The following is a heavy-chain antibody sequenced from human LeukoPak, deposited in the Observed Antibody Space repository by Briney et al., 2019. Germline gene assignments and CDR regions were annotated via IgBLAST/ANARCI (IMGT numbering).Heavy chain of an antibody. V-gene: IGHV1-18*01. D-gene: IGHD2-15*01. J-gene: IGHJ6*02. CDR3: ARDVDAPGYGMDV. CDR1: GYTFTSYG. CDR2: ISAYSGNT. Sequence: ASVKVSCKASGYTFTSYGISWVRQAPGQGLEWMGWISAYSGNTNYAQKLQGRGTMTTDTSTSTAYMELRSLRTDDTAVYYCARDVDAPGYGMDVWGQGTTVTVSS.